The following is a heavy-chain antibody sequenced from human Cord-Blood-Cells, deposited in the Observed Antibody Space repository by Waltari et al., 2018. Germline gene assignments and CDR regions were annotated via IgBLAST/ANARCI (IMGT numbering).Heavy chain of an antibody. CDR1: GVAGSSNY. CDR2: IYGGGST. V-gene: IGHV3-53*01. J-gene: IGHJ4*02. D-gene: IGHD6-13*01. Sequence: EVQLVESGGGLIEPGGSLRLSCGASGVAGSSNYMGGVCQAPGRGLEWVSVIYGGGSTSYADSVKGRFTISRDNSKNTLYLQMTSLRAEDTAVYYCARDIAAADPVDDYWGQGTLVTVSS. CDR3: ARDIAAADPVDDY.